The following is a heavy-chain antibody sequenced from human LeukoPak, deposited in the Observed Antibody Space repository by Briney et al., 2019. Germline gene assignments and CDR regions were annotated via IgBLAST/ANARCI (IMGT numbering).Heavy chain of an antibody. Sequence: SETLSLTCTVSGGSIGLYYWAWIRQPPGKGLEWIGYIFHTGSTNYNPSLKSRLTISVDTSKNQFSLKLSSVTAADTAVYYCARFYYDSRIQDAFDIWGQGTMVTVSS. D-gene: IGHD3-22*01. J-gene: IGHJ3*02. CDR3: ARFYYDSRIQDAFDI. V-gene: IGHV4-4*09. CDR2: IFHTGST. CDR1: GGSIGLYY.